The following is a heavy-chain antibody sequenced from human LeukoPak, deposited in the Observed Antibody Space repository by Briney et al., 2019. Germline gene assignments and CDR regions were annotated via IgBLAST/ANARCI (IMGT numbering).Heavy chain of an antibody. D-gene: IGHD4-17*01. CDR1: GFTFSSYW. CDR2: IKQDGGQI. CDR3: ARDGPDYGDFNWFAP. Sequence: GGSLRLSCAASGFTFSSYWVSWVCAAPGEGGEWVAHIKQDGGQIYSADSVKGRFTISRDNAKNALNLQMSSLRADDTAIYDCARDGPDYGDFNWFAPWGQGTLVTVSS. J-gene: IGHJ5*02. V-gene: IGHV3-7*01.